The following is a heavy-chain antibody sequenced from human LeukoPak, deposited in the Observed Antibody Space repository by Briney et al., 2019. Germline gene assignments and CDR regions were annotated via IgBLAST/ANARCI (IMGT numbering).Heavy chain of an antibody. D-gene: IGHD4-17*01. CDR2: IYYSGST. Sequence: PSETLSLTSTVSGDSISSRSYYWGWIRQPPGKGKERIGSIYYSGSTYYNPSLKSRVTISVDTSKNQFSLKLSSVTAADTAVYYCARVDYGDTLQFFDYWGQGTLVTVSS. CDR3: ARVDYGDTLQFFDY. CDR1: GDSISSRSYY. V-gene: IGHV4-39*07. J-gene: IGHJ4*02.